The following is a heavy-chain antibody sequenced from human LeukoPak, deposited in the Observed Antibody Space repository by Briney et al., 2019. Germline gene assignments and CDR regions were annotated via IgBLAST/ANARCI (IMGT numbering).Heavy chain of an antibody. V-gene: IGHV3-23*01. Sequence: GGSLRLSCEASGFTFSTYAMSWVRQAPGKGLEWVSGISARSGDTYYAESVKGRFTVSRDSSKNTLYLQMNCLRAEDTAVYYCAKNQILDDSGSWYGYWGQGTLVTVSS. CDR2: ISARSGDT. D-gene: IGHD6-13*01. J-gene: IGHJ4*02. CDR3: AKNQILDDSGSWYGY. CDR1: GFTFSTYA.